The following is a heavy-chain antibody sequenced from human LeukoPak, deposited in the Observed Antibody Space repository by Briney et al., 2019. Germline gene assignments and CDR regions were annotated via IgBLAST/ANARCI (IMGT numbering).Heavy chain of an antibody. CDR1: GGSINSYY. J-gene: IGHJ3*02. CDR3: ASGFDWAMGYSFDI. Sequence: SETLSLTCTVSGGSINSYYWSWIRQPPGKGLEWIGYIYDSGSTNYDPSLQSRLTISVDTSKNQFSLKLTSVTASDTAVYYCASGFDWAMGYSFDIWGQGTMVTVSS. V-gene: IGHV4-59*01. CDR2: IYDSGST. D-gene: IGHD3-10*01.